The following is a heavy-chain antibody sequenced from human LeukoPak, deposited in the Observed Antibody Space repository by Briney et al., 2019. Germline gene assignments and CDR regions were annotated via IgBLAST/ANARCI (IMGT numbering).Heavy chain of an antibody. V-gene: IGHV3-48*03. CDR3: AREGGGYTYGSFDY. D-gene: IGHD5-18*01. Sequence: GGSLRLSCAASGFTFSPYAMNWDRQAPGKGLEWVSYISSSGSTIYYEDSVKGRFTISRDNAKNSLYLQMNSLRAEDTAVYYCAREGGGYTYGSFDYWGQGTLVTVSS. J-gene: IGHJ4*02. CDR2: ISSSGSTI. CDR1: GFTFSPYA.